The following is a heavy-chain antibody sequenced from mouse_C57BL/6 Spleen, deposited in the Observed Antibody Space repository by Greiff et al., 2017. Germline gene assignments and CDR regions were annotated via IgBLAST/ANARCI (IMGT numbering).Heavy chain of an antibody. J-gene: IGHJ3*01. Sequence: VQLKESGADLVKPGGSLKLSCAASGFTFSSYGMSWVRQTPDKRLEWVASISSGGSYTYYPDRVNGRFTISSDNARNTMYQQMSSLKSEDTAMYYCARNDDYDWFAYWGQGTILTVSA. CDR3: ARNDDYDWFAY. CDR2: ISSGGSYT. D-gene: IGHD2-4*01. V-gene: IGHV5-6*01. CDR1: GFTFSSYG.